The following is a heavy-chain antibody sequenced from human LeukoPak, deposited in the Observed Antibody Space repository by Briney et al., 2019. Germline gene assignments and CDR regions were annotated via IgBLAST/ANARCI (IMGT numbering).Heavy chain of an antibody. Sequence: PGGSLRLSCTVSGFTVSSNSMSWVRQAPGKGLEWVSFIYSDNTHYSYSVKGRGTISTDNSKNTLYLQMNSLRAEDTAVYYCARRAGAYSHPYDYWGQGTLVTVSS. D-gene: IGHD4-23*01. CDR2: IYSDNT. V-gene: IGHV3-53*01. CDR1: GFTVSSNS. CDR3: ARRAGAYSHPYDY. J-gene: IGHJ4*02.